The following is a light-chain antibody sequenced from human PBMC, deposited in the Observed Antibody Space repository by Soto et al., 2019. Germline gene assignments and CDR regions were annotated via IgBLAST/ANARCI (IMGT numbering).Light chain of an antibody. CDR1: HSVLYSAKNKNF. V-gene: IGKV4-1*01. J-gene: IGKJ5*01. Sequence: DIVMTQSPDSLAVSLGERATIHCKSSHSVLYSAKNKNFLTWYQQKPGQPPKLLIYWASTRESGVPDRFTGSRSGTDFTLTINSLQAEDVAVYYCQQHYINPITFGQGTRLEIK. CDR2: WAS. CDR3: QQHYINPIT.